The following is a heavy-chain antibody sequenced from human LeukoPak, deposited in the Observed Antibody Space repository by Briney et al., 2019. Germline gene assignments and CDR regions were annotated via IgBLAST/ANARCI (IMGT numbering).Heavy chain of an antibody. CDR1: GYSINNYW. Sequence: GESLKISCKGSGYSINNYWIGWVRQMPGKGLEWMGIIYPGDSDTRYSPSFQGQVTISADKSISTAYLQWSSLKASDTAMYYCARLYDSSGYRGVYFDYWGQGTLVTVSS. CDR2: IYPGDSDT. D-gene: IGHD3-22*01. V-gene: IGHV5-51*01. CDR3: ARLYDSSGYRGVYFDY. J-gene: IGHJ4*02.